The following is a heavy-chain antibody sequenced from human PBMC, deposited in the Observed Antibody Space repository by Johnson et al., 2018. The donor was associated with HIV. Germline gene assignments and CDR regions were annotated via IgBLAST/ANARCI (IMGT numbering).Heavy chain of an antibody. V-gene: IGHV3-30-3*01. D-gene: IGHD1-1*01. J-gene: IGHJ3*02. CDR3: ATDHAEGCGPRTSARPCNAFDI. CDR2: ISFDGTNT. Sequence: QVQLVESGGGVVQPGRSLRLSCAASGFTFSSNAMHWVRQSPGKGLEWVAVISFDGTNTYYGDSVKGRFTISRDNSNNTLYLQMNSLRTEDTAVYYCATDHAEGCGPRTSARPCNAFDIWGQGTMVTVSS. CDR1: GFTFSSNA.